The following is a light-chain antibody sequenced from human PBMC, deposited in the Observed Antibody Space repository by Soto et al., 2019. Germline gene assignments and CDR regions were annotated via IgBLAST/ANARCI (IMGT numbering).Light chain of an antibody. J-gene: IGKJ1*01. CDR2: GAS. CDR1: QSVSSN. CDR3: HHYNNWPPSWT. Sequence: EIVMTQSPATLSVSPGERATLSCRASQSVSSNLAWYQQKPGQAPRLLIYGASTRATGIPARFSGSGSGTEFTLTISSLQSEDFAVYYCHHYNNWPPSWTFGQGTKVDIK. V-gene: IGKV3-15*01.